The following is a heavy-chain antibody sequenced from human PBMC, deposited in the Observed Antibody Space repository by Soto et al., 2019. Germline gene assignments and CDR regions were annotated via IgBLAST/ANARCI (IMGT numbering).Heavy chain of an antibody. D-gene: IGHD3-3*01. CDR1: GYTFTSYY. J-gene: IGHJ6*02. CDR3: ARVRYYDFWSGYYTGDHYGMDV. V-gene: IGHV1-46*01. CDR2: INPSGGST. Sequence: ASVKVSCKASGYTFTSYYMHWVRQAPGQGLEWMGIINPSGGSTSYAQKFQGKVTMTRDTSTSTVYVELSSLRFEDTAVYYCARVRYYDFWSGYYTGDHYGMDVWG.